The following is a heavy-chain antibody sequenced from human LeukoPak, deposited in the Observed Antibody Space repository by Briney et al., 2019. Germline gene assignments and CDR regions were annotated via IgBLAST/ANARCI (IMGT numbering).Heavy chain of an antibody. CDR2: INHSGST. CDR3: ANLLPPRNMITFGGAPQWYYGMDV. J-gene: IGHJ6*02. V-gene: IGHV4-34*01. Sequence: SETLSLTCAVYGGSFSGYYWSWIRQPPGKGLEWIGEINHSGSTNYNPSLKSRVTISVDTSKNQFSLKLSSVTAADTAVYYCANLLPPRNMITFGGAPQWYYGMDVWGQGTTVTVS. CDR1: GGSFSGYY. D-gene: IGHD3-16*01.